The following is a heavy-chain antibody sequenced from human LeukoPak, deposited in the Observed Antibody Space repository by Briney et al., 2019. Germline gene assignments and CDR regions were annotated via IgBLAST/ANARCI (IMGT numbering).Heavy chain of an antibody. Sequence: SVKVSCKASGGTFSSYAISWVRQAPGQGLEWMGRIIPILGIANYAQKFQGRVTITADKSTSTAYMELSSLRSEDTAVYYCARDRIVVVVAATPLDCYYYGMDVWGQGTTVTVSS. CDR1: GGTFSSYA. D-gene: IGHD2-15*01. V-gene: IGHV1-69*04. CDR2: IIPILGIA. J-gene: IGHJ6*02. CDR3: ARDRIVVVVAATPLDCYYYGMDV.